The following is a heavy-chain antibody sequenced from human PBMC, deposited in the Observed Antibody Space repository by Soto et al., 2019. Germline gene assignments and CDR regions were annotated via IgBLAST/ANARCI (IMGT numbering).Heavy chain of an antibody. V-gene: IGHV1-3*01. CDR3: VRRHVSATGIDWFDP. CDR1: GYTFTSYG. Sequence: KVSCKASGYTFTSYGIHWVRQAPGQRLEWMGWINAANGDTKYSPKFQGRVTITRDTSASTAYMELSSLRSEDTAVYYCVRRHVSATGIDWFDPWGQGTLVTVS. CDR2: INAANGDT. J-gene: IGHJ5*02. D-gene: IGHD6-13*01.